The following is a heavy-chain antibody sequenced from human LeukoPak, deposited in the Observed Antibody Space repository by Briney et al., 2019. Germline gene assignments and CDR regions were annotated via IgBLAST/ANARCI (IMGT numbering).Heavy chain of an antibody. D-gene: IGHD1-1*01. J-gene: IGHJ2*01. V-gene: IGHV3-23*01. CDR3: TKGSYTTSGNGRHFDV. CDR1: GFTFNSYA. CDR2: TNARGDKT. Sequence: GGSLRLSCAASGFTFNSYAMSWVRQAPGKGLEWISGTNARGDKTYYVDAVKGRFSISRDNSKNTLDLQMNGLSAEDTAVYYCTKGSYTTSGNGRHFDVWGRGALVTVSS.